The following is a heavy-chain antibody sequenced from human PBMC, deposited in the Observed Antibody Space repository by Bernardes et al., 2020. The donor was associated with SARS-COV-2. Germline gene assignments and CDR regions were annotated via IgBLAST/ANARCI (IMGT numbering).Heavy chain of an antibody. CDR2: INPYGTTT. CDR3: GRNLGGATYGYWGS. Sequence: GGALSPPLAAPGFTFRYSWMHWVPPAPGKGLGLVSRINPYGTTTTYADSVKGRFAISRDNAKNALYLQMNSLGADDTAVYYCGRNLGGATYGYWGSWGQGALVTVSS. CDR1: GFTFRYSW. J-gene: IGHJ4*02. V-gene: IGHV3-74*01. D-gene: IGHD3-16*01.